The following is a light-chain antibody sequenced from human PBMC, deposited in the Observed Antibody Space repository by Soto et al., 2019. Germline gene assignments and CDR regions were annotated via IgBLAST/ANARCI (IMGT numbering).Light chain of an antibody. Sequence: PVLVIYQDNRRPSGTPARFSGSNSGSTATLTISGTQPMDEADYYCQAWDRSTVVFGGGTKLTVL. CDR2: QDN. CDR3: QAWDRSTVV. J-gene: IGLJ2*01. V-gene: IGLV3-1*01.